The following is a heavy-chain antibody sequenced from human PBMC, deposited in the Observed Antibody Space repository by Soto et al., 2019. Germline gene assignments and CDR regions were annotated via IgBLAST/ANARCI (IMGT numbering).Heavy chain of an antibody. D-gene: IGHD3-3*01. V-gene: IGHV3-33*01. CDR3: ARKGDFWSGYSV. CDR1: GFTFSIYG. Sequence: PGGSLRLSCAASGFTFSIYGMHWVRHAPGKGLEWVAVIWYDGSNKYYADSVKGRFTISRDNSKNTLYLQMNSLRAEDTAVYYCARKGDFWSGYSVWGQGTTVTVSS. J-gene: IGHJ6*02. CDR2: IWYDGSNK.